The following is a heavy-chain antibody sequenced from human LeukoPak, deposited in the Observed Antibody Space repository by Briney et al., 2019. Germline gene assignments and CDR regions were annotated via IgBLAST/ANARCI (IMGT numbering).Heavy chain of an antibody. V-gene: IGHV1-18*01. CDR1: GYTFTSYG. CDR2: NSVLNGKT. Sequence: SVKVSCKASGYTFTSYGIGWVRQAPGQGLEWMGWNSVLNGKTNYAQKLQDRVTMTTDTSTSTAYMELRSLRSDDTAVYYCARDGYFDLWGRGTLVTVSS. CDR3: ARDGYFDL. J-gene: IGHJ2*01.